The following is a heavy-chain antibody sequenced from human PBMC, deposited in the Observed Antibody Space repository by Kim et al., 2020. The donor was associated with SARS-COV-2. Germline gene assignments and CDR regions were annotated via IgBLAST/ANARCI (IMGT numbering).Heavy chain of an antibody. CDR3: ARGVSTLFDY. J-gene: IGHJ4*02. D-gene: IGHD6-13*01. V-gene: IGHV4-4*09. Sequence: STNYNPSLKSRVTISVDTSKNQFSLKLSSVTAADTAVYYCARGVSTLFDYWGQGTLVTVSS. CDR2: ST.